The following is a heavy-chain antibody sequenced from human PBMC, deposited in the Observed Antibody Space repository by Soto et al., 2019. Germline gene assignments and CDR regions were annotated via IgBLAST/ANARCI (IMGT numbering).Heavy chain of an antibody. D-gene: IGHD5-12*01. J-gene: IGHJ4*02. CDR1: GFTVSSNY. Sequence: EVQLVESGGGLIQPGGSLRLSCAASGFTVSSNYMSWVRQAPGKGLEWVSVIYSGGSTYYADSVKGRFTISRDNSKNTLYLQMNSLRAEDTAVYYCARDGASGYGDAHFDYWGQGTLVTVSS. CDR3: ARDGASGYGDAHFDY. V-gene: IGHV3-53*01. CDR2: IYSGGST.